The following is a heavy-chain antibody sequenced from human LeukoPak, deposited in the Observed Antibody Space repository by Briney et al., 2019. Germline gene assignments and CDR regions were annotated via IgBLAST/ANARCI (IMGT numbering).Heavy chain of an antibody. Sequence: SGGSLRLSCAASGFTFSSYSMNCVRQAPGEGLEWVSSISSSSSYIYYADSVKGRFTISRDNAKNSLYLQMNSLRAEDTAVYYCARVADSSSWYPCEYYYGMDVWGQGTTVTVSS. CDR2: ISSSSSYI. D-gene: IGHD6-13*01. CDR1: GFTFSSYS. J-gene: IGHJ6*02. CDR3: ARVADSSSWYPCEYYYGMDV. V-gene: IGHV3-21*01.